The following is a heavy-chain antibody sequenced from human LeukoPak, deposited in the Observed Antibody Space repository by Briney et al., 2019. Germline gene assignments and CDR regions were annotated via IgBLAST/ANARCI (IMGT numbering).Heavy chain of an antibody. D-gene: IGHD4-23*01. CDR3: AKDRLTLDTFDI. CDR1: GFTFSSYG. J-gene: IGHJ3*02. Sequence: GGSLRLSCAASGFTFSSYGMSWVRQAPGKGLEWFSGISDSGTSTYYADSVKGRFTISRDNSKNTLYLQMNSLRAEDTAVYYCAKDRLTLDTFDIWGQGTMVTVSS. V-gene: IGHV3-23*01. CDR2: ISDSGTST.